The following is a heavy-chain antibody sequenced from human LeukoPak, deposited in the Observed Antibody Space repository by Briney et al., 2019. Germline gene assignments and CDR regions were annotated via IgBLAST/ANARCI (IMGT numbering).Heavy chain of an antibody. CDR3: ARHRDCTSGLCYQIDS. CDR1: GYSFTSYW. D-gene: IGHD2-8*01. CDR2: IYPGDSDT. V-gene: IGHV5-51*01. J-gene: IGHJ4*02. Sequence: GESLKIFCKASGYSFTSYWIAWVRQMPGKGLEWMGIIYPGDSDTRYSPSFQGQVTISADKSITTAYLQWSSLRASDTAMYYCARHRDCTSGLCYQIDSWGQGTLVTVSS.